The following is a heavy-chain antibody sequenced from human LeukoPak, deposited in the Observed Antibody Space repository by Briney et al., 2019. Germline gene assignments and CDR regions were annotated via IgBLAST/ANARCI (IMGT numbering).Heavy chain of an antibody. CDR1: GFTFSSYW. J-gene: IGHJ4*02. CDR3: ARDRGYSPDY. V-gene: IGHV3-74*01. Sequence: QPGGSLRLSCAASGFTFSSYWMHWVRQAPGKGLVWVSHINTDGSSTTYADSVKGRFTISRDNAKNTLYLQMNSLRAEDTAVYYCARDRGYSPDYWGQGTLVTVSS. D-gene: IGHD5-12*01. CDR2: INTDGSST.